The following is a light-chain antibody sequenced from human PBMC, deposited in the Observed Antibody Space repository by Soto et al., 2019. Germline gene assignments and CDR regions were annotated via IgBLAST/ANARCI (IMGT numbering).Light chain of an antibody. V-gene: IGLV2-14*01. CDR2: DVS. Sequence: QSALTQPASVSGSPGQSITMSCTGTSSDVGGYSYVSWYQQHPGKAPKLMIYDVSNRPSGVSNRFSGSKSGNTASLTISGLQAEDEADYYCSSYTSSRTRVFGTGTKLTVL. CDR3: SSYTSSRTRV. CDR1: SSDVGGYSY. J-gene: IGLJ1*01.